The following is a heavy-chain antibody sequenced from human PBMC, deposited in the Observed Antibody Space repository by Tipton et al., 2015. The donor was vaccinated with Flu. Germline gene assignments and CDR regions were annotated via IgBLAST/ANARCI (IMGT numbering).Heavy chain of an antibody. CDR2: INHSGST. V-gene: IGHV4-34*01. D-gene: IGHD3-10*01. Sequence: TLSLTCAVYGGSFSGYYWSWIRQPPGKGLEWIGEINHSGSTNYNPSLKSRVTLSVDTSKNQFSLKLSSVTAADTAVYYCARGRITMVRGVIIKGDFDYWGQGTLVTVSS. J-gene: IGHJ4*02. CDR1: GGSFSGYY. CDR3: ARGRITMVRGVIIKGDFDY.